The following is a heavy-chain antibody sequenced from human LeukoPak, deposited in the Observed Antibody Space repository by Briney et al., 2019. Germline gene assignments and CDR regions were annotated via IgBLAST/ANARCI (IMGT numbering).Heavy chain of an antibody. J-gene: IGHJ4*02. Sequence: ASVKVSCKASGGTFSSYAISWVRQAPGQVLEWMGRIIPILGIANYAQKFQGRVTITADKSTSTAYMELSSLRSEDTAVYYCATTIQRATIHNFDYWGQGTLVTVSS. CDR3: ATTIQRATIHNFDY. D-gene: IGHD5-12*01. CDR1: GGTFSSYA. V-gene: IGHV1-69*04. CDR2: IIPILGIA.